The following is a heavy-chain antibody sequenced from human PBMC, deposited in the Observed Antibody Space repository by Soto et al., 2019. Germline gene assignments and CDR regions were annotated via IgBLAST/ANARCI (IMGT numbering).Heavy chain of an antibody. D-gene: IGHD4-17*01. CDR1: GYTFTSYG. J-gene: IGHJ4*02. CDR2: ISAYNGNT. Sequence: ASLKVSCKASGYTFTSYGISWVRQAPGQGLEWMGWISAYNGNTNYAQKLQGRVTMTTDTSTSTAYMELRSLRSDDTAVYYCARDTTVTTSFDYWGQGTLVTVSS. CDR3: ARDTTVTTSFDY. V-gene: IGHV1-18*01.